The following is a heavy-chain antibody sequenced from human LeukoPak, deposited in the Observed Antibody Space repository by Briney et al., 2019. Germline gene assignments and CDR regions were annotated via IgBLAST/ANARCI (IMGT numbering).Heavy chain of an antibody. Sequence: SETLSLTCTVSGGSISSYYWSWIRQPPGKGLEWIGYIYYRGSTNYNPSLKSRVTISLDTSKNQFSLELSSVTAADTAVYYCARYGYYYASSGYYMYYFDYWGQGSLVTVSS. CDR2: IYYRGST. CDR3: ARYGYYYASSGYYMYYFDY. V-gene: IGHV4-59*01. J-gene: IGHJ4*02. D-gene: IGHD3-22*01. CDR1: GGSISSYY.